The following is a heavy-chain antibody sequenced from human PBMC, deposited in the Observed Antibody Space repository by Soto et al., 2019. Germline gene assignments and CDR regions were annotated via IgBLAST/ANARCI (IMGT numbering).Heavy chain of an antibody. CDR3: ARGYYSGSNPSSFDY. CDR1: GGTFSSYT. J-gene: IGHJ4*02. V-gene: IGHV1-69*01. D-gene: IGHD1-26*01. CDR2: ITPTLNIA. Sequence: QLQLVQSGAEVREPGSSVKVSCKASGGTFSSYTVIWVRQAPGQGLEWMGGITPTLNIAKYAEKCQGRVTITADESTSTVNMHLSSLRSEDTAVYFCARGYYSGSNPSSFDYWGQGTLVAVSS.